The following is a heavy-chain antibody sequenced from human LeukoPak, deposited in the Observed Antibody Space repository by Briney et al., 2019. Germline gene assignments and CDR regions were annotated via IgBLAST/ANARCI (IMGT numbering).Heavy chain of an antibody. CDR3: AKDPETGYCSTGYCYDSTFDS. J-gene: IGHJ4*02. D-gene: IGHD2-15*01. CDR2: ITARADTA. V-gene: IGHV3-23*01. CDR1: GFSFSTYP. Sequence: GGSLRLSCTASGFSFSTYPMTWVRQAPGKGLEWVSLITARADTAYYADSVKGRFTISRDNSNNTLFLQMNSLKAEDTALYFCAKDPETGYCSTGYCYDSTFDSWGQGTLVTVSS.